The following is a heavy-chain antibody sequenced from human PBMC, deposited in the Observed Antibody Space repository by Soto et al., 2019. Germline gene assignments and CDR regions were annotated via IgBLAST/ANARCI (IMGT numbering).Heavy chain of an antibody. Sequence: GGSLRLSCAASGFTFIGYWMHWVRQAPGKGLVWVSRITSDGRSTTYADSVKGRFTISRDNAKNTLYLQMDSLRAEDTAVYYCARSGNYFLXPWGQGTLVXVSS. J-gene: IGHJ5*02. V-gene: IGHV3-74*01. CDR2: ITSDGRST. CDR1: GFTFIGYW. CDR3: ARSGNYFLXP. D-gene: IGHD1-26*01.